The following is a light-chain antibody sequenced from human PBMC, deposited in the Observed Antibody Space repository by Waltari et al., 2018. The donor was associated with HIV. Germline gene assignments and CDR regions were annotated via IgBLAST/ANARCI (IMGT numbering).Light chain of an antibody. CDR1: NIGNKG. CDR3: QVWDRPSDQWV. V-gene: IGLV3-21*01. Sequence: YVLTQPPSVSVAPGEMARLTCGGNNIGNKGVHWYQLKSGQAPRLVIFDNVDRPSRITERFSGSISGFTATLAISRVEPGDEAVYYCQVWDRPSDQWVFGGGTTLIV. J-gene: IGLJ3*02. CDR2: DNV.